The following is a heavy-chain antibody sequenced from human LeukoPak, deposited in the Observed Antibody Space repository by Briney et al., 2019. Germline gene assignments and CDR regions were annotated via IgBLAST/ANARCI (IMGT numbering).Heavy chain of an antibody. CDR2: FDPEDGET. V-gene: IGHV1-24*01. Sequence: ASVKVSCKVSGYTLTELSMHWVRQAPGKGLAWMGGFDPEDGETIYAQKFQGRVTMTEDTSTDTAYMELSSLRSEDTAVYYCATSCTGGVCPTSFRWFDPWGQGTLVTVSS. D-gene: IGHD2-8*02. CDR1: GYTLTELS. CDR3: ATSCTGGVCPTSFRWFDP. J-gene: IGHJ5*02.